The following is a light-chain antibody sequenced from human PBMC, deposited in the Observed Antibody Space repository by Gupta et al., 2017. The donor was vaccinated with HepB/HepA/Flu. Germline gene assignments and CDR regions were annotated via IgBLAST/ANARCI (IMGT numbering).Light chain of an antibody. CDR3: ISYSSSSALGV. CDR2: DVS. J-gene: IGLJ1*01. CDR1: PSDVGGYKW. Sequence: QSSLTPPASVSGSLGPSITISCTGSPSDVGGYKWVSWYQQHPGKAPRIMIYDVSNRPSGVSNRFSGSKSGNTASLTISGLQAEDEAHYYCISYSSSSALGVLGTGTQVTVL. V-gene: IGLV2-14*03.